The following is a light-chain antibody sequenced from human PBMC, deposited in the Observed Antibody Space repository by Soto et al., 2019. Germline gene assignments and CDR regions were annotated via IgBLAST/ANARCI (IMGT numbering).Light chain of an antibody. J-gene: IGLJ1*01. CDR1: SNGIGNDNF. CDR2: EAS. Sequence: QSVLTQPASVSESPGQSITISCTGTSNGIGNDNFVSWYQQHPGKAPKLLIYEASERPPGVSNRFSGSKSGYTASLTISGLQAEDEADYYCCAYAGTGTFYVFGPGTKVTVL. V-gene: IGLV2-23*01. CDR3: CAYAGTGTFYV.